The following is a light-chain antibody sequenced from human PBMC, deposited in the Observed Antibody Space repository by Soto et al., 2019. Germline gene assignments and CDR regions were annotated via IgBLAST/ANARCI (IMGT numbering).Light chain of an antibody. CDR3: QQYDTSPRT. V-gene: IGKV3-20*01. Sequence: EVMLTQSPGTLSLSPGERATLSCRASQSVSSNYLAWYQQKSGQAPRLLIYGASNRATGIPDRFSGSGSGTDFTHTIRRLEPEDLAVYYCQQYDTSPRTFGQGTKVEFK. J-gene: IGKJ1*01. CDR1: QSVSSNY. CDR2: GAS.